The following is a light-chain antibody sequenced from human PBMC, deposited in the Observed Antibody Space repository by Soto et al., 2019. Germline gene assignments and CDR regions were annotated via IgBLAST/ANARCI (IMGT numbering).Light chain of an antibody. V-gene: IGKV3D-15*01. CDR3: QQYASFPLT. Sequence: MTQSPATLSVSLGERATISCRASQSVSSNLAWYQQKPGRAPRLLIYDASSRDTGIPARFSGSGSGTEFTLTISSLQPEDFATYYCQQYASFPLTFGGGTKVDIK. CDR2: DAS. J-gene: IGKJ4*01. CDR1: QSVSSN.